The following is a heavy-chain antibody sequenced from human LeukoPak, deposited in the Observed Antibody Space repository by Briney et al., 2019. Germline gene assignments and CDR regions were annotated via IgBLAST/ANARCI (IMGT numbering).Heavy chain of an antibody. CDR1: GGTFSSYA. CDR3: ARDQEMAQGGY. J-gene: IGHJ4*02. Sequence: AASVKVSCKASGGTFSSYAISWVRQAPGQGLEWMGRIIPILGIANYAQKFQGRVTITADKSTSTAYMELSSLRSEDTAVYYCARDQEMAQGGYWGQGTLVTVSS. D-gene: IGHD5-24*01. CDR2: IIPILGIA. V-gene: IGHV1-69*04.